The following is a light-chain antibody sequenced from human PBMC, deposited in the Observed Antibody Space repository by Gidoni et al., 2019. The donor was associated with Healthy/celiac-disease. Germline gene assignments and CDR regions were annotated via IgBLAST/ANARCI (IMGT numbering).Light chain of an antibody. V-gene: IGKV3-15*01. Sequence: EIVLTQSPATLSVSPGERATLSCRASQSVSSHLAWYQQQPGQAPRLLIYGAATSATGIPARFRGRLSGTEFPLTISSLQSEYFSVYYCQQYNNWPGTFGQGTQVEIK. CDR1: QSVSSH. J-gene: IGKJ1*01. CDR3: QQYNNWPGT. CDR2: GAA.